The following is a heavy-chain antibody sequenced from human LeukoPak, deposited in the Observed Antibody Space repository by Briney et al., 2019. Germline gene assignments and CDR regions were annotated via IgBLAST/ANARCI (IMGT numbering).Heavy chain of an antibody. J-gene: IGHJ4*02. D-gene: IGHD6-13*01. CDR2: IYYSGST. CDR3: ARVKTAALEFDY. CDR1: GGSISSSSYY. V-gene: IGHV4-61*05. Sequence: SETLSLTCTVSGGSISSSSYYWGWIRQPPGKGLEWIGYIYYSGSTNYNPSLKSRVTISVDTSKNQFSLKLSSVTAADTAVYYCARVKTAALEFDYWGQGTLVTVSS.